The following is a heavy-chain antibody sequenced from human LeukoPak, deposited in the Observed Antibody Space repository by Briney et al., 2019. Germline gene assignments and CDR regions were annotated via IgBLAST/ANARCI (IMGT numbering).Heavy chain of an antibody. CDR1: GYTFTSYY. J-gene: IGHJ4*02. V-gene: IGHV1-2*02. CDR2: INPNSGDT. D-gene: IGHD3-22*01. CDR3: ARGVTMIVVAAVY. Sequence: ASVKVSCKASGYTFTSYYIHWVRQAPGQGLEWMGWINPNSGDTNYAQKFQGRVSMTGDTSISTAYMELSRLRSDDTAVYYCARGVTMIVVAAVYWGQGTLVTVSS.